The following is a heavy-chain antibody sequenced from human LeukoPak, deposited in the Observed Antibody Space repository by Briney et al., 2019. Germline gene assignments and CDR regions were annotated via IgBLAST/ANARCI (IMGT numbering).Heavy chain of an antibody. D-gene: IGHD3-10*01. CDR2: IKQDGSDT. V-gene: IGHV3-7*03. CDR3: ANPELVTMVRGVIIGNY. J-gene: IGHJ4*02. Sequence: GGSLRLSCPAARFTFSSYWMSWVRQAPAKGLEWVANIKQDGSDTYYVDSVKGRFTISRDNSKNTLYLQMNSLRAEDTAVYYCANPELVTMVRGVIIGNYWGQGTLVTVSS. CDR1: RFTFSSYW.